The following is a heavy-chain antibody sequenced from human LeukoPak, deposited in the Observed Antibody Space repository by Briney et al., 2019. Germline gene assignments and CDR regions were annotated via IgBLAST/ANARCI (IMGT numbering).Heavy chain of an antibody. CDR3: ARGWFGESLDAFDI. J-gene: IGHJ3*02. CDR1: GDSISSRSYY. Sequence: SETLSLTCTVSGDSISSRSYYWGWIRQPPGKGLEWIGSIYYSGSTYYNPSLKSRVTISVDTSKNQFSLKLSSVTAADTAVYYCARGWFGESLDAFDIWGQGTMVTVSS. CDR2: IYYSGST. V-gene: IGHV4-39*07. D-gene: IGHD3-10*01.